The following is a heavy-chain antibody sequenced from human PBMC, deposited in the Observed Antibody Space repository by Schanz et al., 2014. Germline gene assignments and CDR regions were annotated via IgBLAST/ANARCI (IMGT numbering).Heavy chain of an antibody. Sequence: VQLVESGGAVVQPGRSLRLSCAVSGFTFSNCDMTWVRQAPGKGLEWVAIIDGRGITTFYADSVKGRFTISRDNSKTPPYMQTTSLRAEAPAVYFCARDGGRDGYNLAFDVWGQGTVVTVSS. CDR1: GFTFSNCD. V-gene: IGHV3-23*04. CDR3: ARDGGRDGYNLAFDV. D-gene: IGHD5-12*01. CDR2: IDGRGITT. J-gene: IGHJ3*01.